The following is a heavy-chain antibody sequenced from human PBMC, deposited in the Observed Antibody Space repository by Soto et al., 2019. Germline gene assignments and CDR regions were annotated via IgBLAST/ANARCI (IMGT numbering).Heavy chain of an antibody. CDR3: ASSSSVTGTVY. D-gene: IGHD1-7*01. CDR2: ISSSSSYI. CDR1: GFTFSSYS. Sequence: GGSLRLSCAASGFTFSSYSMNWVRQAPGRGLEWVSSISSSSSYIYYADSVKGRFTISRDNAKNSLYLQMNSLRAEDTAVYYCASSSSVTGTVYWGQGTLVTVSS. V-gene: IGHV3-21*01. J-gene: IGHJ4*02.